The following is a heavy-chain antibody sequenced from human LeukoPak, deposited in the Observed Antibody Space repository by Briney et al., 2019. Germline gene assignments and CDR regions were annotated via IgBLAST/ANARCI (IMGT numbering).Heavy chain of an antibody. J-gene: IGHJ3*02. CDR1: GGSFSGYY. Sequence: PSETLSLTCAVYGGSFSGYYWSWIRQPPGKGLEWIGEINHSGSTNYNPSLKSRVTISVDTSKNQFSLKLSSVTAADTAVYYCATTPRIVARRAFDIWGQGTMVTVSS. D-gene: IGHD3-22*01. CDR2: INHSGST. V-gene: IGHV4-34*01. CDR3: ATTPRIVARRAFDI.